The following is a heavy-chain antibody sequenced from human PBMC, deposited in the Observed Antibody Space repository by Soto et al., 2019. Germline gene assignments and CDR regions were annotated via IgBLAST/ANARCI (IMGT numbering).Heavy chain of an antibody. CDR1: GGSISSYY. CDR2: IYYSGST. V-gene: IGHV4-59*08. CDR3: ARHIDGYDETHYFDY. Sequence: SETLSLTCTVSGGSISSYYWSWIRQPPGKGLEWIGYIYYSGSTNYNPSLKSRVTISVDTSKNQFSLKLSSVTAADTAVYYCARHIDGYDETHYFDYWGQGTLVTVSS. D-gene: IGHD5-12*01. J-gene: IGHJ4*02.